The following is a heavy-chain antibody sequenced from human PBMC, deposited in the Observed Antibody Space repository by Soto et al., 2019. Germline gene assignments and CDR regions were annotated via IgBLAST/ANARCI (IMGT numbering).Heavy chain of an antibody. CDR2: IYHSGST. CDR1: GYSISSGYY. D-gene: IGHD3-22*01. J-gene: IGHJ3*02. CDR3: EREKSSIYYDSSGYYYGDAFDI. V-gene: IGHV4-38-2*02. Sequence: SETLSLTCAVSGYSISSGYYWGWIRQPPGKGLEWIGSIYHSGSTYYNPSLKSRVTISVDTSKNQFSLKLSSVTAADTAVYYCEREKSSIYYDSSGYYYGDAFDIWGQGTMVTVSS.